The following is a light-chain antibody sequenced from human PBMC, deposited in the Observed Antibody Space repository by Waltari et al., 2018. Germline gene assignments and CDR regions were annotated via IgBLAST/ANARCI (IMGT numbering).Light chain of an antibody. J-gene: IGKJ3*01. CDR3: QQYDNLRLFT. V-gene: IGKV1-33*01. CDR1: QDISNY. Sequence: DIQMTQSPSSLSASVGDRVTITCQASQDISNYLNGYQQKPGKAPKLLIYDASNLETGVPSRFSGSGSGTDFTFTISSLQPEDIATYYCQQYDNLRLFTFGPGTKVDIK. CDR2: DAS.